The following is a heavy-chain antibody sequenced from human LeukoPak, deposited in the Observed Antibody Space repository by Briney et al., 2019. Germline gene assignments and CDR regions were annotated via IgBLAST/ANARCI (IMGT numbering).Heavy chain of an antibody. CDR2: IYYSGST. Sequence: SETLSLTCTVSGGSISSSSYYWGWIRQPPGKGLEWIGSIYYSGSTYYNPSLKSRVTISVDTSKNQFSLKLSSVTAADTAVYYCARDGSIAAAGTGFDYWGQGTLVTVSS. CDR1: GGSISSSSYY. CDR3: ARDGSIAAAGTGFDY. D-gene: IGHD6-13*01. J-gene: IGHJ4*02. V-gene: IGHV4-39*07.